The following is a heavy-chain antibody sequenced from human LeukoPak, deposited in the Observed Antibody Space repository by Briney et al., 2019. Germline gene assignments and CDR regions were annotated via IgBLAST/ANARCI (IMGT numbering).Heavy chain of an antibody. D-gene: IGHD2-15*01. CDR2: IYHSGST. Sequence: PSETLSLTCGVSGGSISSSNWWTWVRQPPGKGLEWIGEIYHSGSTNYNPSLKSRVTISVDKSKNQFSLKLRSVTAADTAIYYCARAGGSSDYWGQGTLVTVSS. CDR3: ARAGGSSDY. J-gene: IGHJ4*02. CDR1: GGSISSSNW. V-gene: IGHV4-4*02.